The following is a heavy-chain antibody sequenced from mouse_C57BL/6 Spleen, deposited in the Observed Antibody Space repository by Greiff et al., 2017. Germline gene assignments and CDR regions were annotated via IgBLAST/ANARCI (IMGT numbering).Heavy chain of an antibody. V-gene: IGHV2-3*01. CDR1: GFSLTSYG. D-gene: IGHD2-4*01. Sequence: VQRVESGPGLVAPSQSLSITCTVPGFSLTSYGVSWVRQPPGKGLGWLGVIWGDGGTNYHSAPISRLSSSKDNSKSQVFLKLNRLQTDDTATYYCANGGIYYDPRFAYWGQGTLVTVSA. J-gene: IGHJ3*01. CDR3: ANGGIYYDPRFAY. CDR2: IWGDGGT.